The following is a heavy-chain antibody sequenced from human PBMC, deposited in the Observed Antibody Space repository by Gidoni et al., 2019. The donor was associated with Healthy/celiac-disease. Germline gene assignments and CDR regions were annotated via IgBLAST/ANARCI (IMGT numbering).Heavy chain of an antibody. Sequence: QVQLQQWGAGLLKPSETLSLTCAVYGGSFSGYYWSWIRPPPGKGLEWIGEINHSGSTNYNPSLKSRVTISVDTSKNQFSLKLSSVTAADTAVYYCARNRWFGESPQHHWFDPWGQGTLVTVSS. CDR2: INHSGST. J-gene: IGHJ5*02. CDR1: GGSFSGYY. CDR3: ARNRWFGESPQHHWFDP. D-gene: IGHD3-10*01. V-gene: IGHV4-34*01.